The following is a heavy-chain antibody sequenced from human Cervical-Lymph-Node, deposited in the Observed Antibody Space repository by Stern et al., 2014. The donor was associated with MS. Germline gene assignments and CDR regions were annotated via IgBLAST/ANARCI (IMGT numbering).Heavy chain of an antibody. CDR2: IKRDGSET. Sequence: EVQLLDSGGGLVQPGGSQRLSCVASGSTFSTSWMSWVRQAPGKGLEWVANIKRDGSETFYLDSVKGRFTISRDNAKSSLYLEMNSLRAEDTAVYYCTRFLQSGWSDLFDSWGRGTLVTVSS. CDR1: GSTFSTSW. D-gene: IGHD6-19*01. CDR3: TRFLQSGWSDLFDS. V-gene: IGHV3-7*01. J-gene: IGHJ5*01.